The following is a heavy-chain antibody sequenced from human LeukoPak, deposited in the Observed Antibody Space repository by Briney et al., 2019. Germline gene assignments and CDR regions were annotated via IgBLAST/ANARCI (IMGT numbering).Heavy chain of an antibody. D-gene: IGHD2-15*01. CDR2: ISYDGSNK. CDR3: AKVVGYCSGGSCPRIDY. J-gene: IGHJ4*02. CDR1: GLTFSSYG. Sequence: PGGSLRLSCAASGLTFSSYGMHWVRQAPGKGLEWVAVISYDGSNKYYADSVKGRFTISRDNSKNTPYLQMNSLRAEDTAVYYCAKVVGYCSGGSCPRIDYWGQGTLVTVSS. V-gene: IGHV3-30*18.